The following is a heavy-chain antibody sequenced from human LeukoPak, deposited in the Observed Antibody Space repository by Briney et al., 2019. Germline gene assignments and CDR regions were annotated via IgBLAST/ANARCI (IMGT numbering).Heavy chain of an antibody. J-gene: IGHJ4*02. CDR1: GNYW. D-gene: IGHD6-13*01. Sequence: GGSLRLSCAASGNYWMHWVRQAPGKGLVWVSHINSDGSWTSYADSVKGRFTISKDNAKNTVYLQMNSLRAEDTALYYCAKVDSSSWSYRRGAFDYWGQGTLVTVSS. CDR3: AKVDSSSWSYRRGAFDY. CDR2: INSDGSWT. V-gene: IGHV3-74*01.